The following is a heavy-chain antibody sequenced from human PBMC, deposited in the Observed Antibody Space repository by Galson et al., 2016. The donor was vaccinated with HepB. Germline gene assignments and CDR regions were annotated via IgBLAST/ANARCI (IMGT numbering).Heavy chain of an antibody. CDR1: GFKFRNYA. Sequence: SLRLSCAGSGFKFRNYAMSWARQTPGKGLEWVATISVSGTDTYYAATLRGRFAISRDDSANTVYLQMRSLGVEDTAIYVCARYLKVDGTYYFDYWSQGTLVT. CDR2: ISVSGTDT. V-gene: IGHV3-23*01. J-gene: IGHJ4*02. D-gene: IGHD1-14*01. CDR3: ARYLKVDGTYYFDY.